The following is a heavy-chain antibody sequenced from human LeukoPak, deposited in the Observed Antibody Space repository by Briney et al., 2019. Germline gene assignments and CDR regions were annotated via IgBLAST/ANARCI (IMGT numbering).Heavy chain of an antibody. CDR2: IYYSGST. Sequence: PSETLSLTCTVSGGSISSYYWSWIRQPPGKGLEWIGYIYYSGSTYYNPSLKSRVTISVDTSKNQFSLKLSSVTAADTAVYYCARDLAAAGTSGMDVWGQGTTVTVSS. CDR1: GGSISSYY. V-gene: IGHV4-59*12. D-gene: IGHD6-13*01. J-gene: IGHJ6*02. CDR3: ARDLAAAGTSGMDV.